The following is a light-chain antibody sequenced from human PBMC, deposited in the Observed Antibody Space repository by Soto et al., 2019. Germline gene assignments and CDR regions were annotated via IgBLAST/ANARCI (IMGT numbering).Light chain of an antibody. CDR1: QSVSSN. J-gene: IGKJ4*01. CDR2: CAS. V-gene: IGKV3-15*01. CDR3: QQYIRWPLT. Sequence: ERVMTKSPATRSVSPCERATLSCRASQSVSSNLSWYQQKPGQAPSLLIYCASTRATGTPARFSGSGSGTEFTLTISSLQSEDFAVYYCQQYIRWPLTFGGGTKVDIK.